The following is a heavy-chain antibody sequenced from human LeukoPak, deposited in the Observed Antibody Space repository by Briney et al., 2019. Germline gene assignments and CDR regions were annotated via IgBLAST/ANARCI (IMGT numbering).Heavy chain of an antibody. CDR3: SKDPNGDYVGAFDM. Sequence: AGGSLTLSCTASGLTFSNYATTWVRQASGKGLEWVSSITGSGRGTYYADSVKGRFSVSRDNSQNTVFLHMNSLRADDTALYYCSKDPNGDYVGAFDMWGPGTMVTVSS. V-gene: IGHV3-23*01. D-gene: IGHD4-17*01. CDR2: ITGSGRGT. J-gene: IGHJ3*02. CDR1: GLTFSNYA.